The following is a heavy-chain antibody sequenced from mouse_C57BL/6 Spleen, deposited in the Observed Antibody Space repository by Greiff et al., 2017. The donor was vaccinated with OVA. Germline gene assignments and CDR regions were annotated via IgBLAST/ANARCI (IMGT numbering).Heavy chain of an antibody. CDR2: INYDGSST. J-gene: IGHJ2*01. V-gene: IGHV5-16*01. CDR3: AREGYYLDY. Sequence: EVNVVESEGGLVQPGSSMKLSCTASGFTFSDYYMAWVRQVPEKGLEWVANINYDGSSTYYLDSLKSRFIISRDNAKNILYLQMSSLKSEDTATYYCAREGYYLDYWGQGTTLTVSS. CDR1: GFTFSDYY.